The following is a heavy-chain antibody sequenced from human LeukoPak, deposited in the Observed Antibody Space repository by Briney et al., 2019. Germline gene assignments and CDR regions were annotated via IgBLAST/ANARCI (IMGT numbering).Heavy chain of an antibody. Sequence: GGSLRLSCAASGFTFSSYVMSWVRQAPGKGLEWVAFIRYDGSNKYYADSVKGRFTISRDNSKNTLYLQMNSLRAEDTAVYYCAKDGGYYFDYWGQGTLVTVSS. CDR1: GFTFSSYV. CDR2: IRYDGSNK. J-gene: IGHJ4*02. V-gene: IGHV3-30*02. CDR3: AKDGGYYFDY.